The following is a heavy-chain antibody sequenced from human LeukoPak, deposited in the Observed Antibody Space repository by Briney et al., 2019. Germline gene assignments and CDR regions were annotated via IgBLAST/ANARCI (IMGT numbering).Heavy chain of an antibody. CDR2: ISSSGSYI. Sequence: GGSLRLSCAASGFTFRSYSMNWVRQAPGKGLEWVSSISSSGSYIYYADSVKGRFTISRDNAKNSLYLQMNSLSAGDTAVYYYADRHSEWEPIDYWGQGTLVTVSS. J-gene: IGHJ4*02. D-gene: IGHD1-26*01. CDR1: GFTFRSYS. V-gene: IGHV3-21*01. CDR3: ADRHSEWEPIDY.